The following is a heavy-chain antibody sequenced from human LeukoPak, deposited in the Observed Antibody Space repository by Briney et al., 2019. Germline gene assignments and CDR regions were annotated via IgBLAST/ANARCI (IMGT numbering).Heavy chain of an antibody. D-gene: IGHD3-10*01. CDR3: AKALINSSGWFGAFDI. CDR1: GFTFDDYA. J-gene: IGHJ3*02. V-gene: IGHV3-43*02. CDR2: ISGDGGDST. Sequence: PGGSLRLSCAASGFTFDDYAMYWVRQTPGRGLEWVSLISGDGGDSTYYADSVKGRFTISRDNSKTSLYLQMNSLRTEDTALYYCAKALINSSGWFGAFDIRGPGTMVTVSS.